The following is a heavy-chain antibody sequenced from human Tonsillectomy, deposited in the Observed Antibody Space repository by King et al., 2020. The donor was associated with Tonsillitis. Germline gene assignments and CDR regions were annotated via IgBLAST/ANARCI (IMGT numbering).Heavy chain of an antibody. J-gene: IGHJ4*02. V-gene: IGHV4-34*01. CDR3: ARYGYIRSSIFDY. D-gene: IGHD6-13*01. CDR1: GGSFSDYY. Sequence: VQLQQWGAGLLKPSETLSLTCAVYGGSFSDYYWTWIRQAPGKGLEWIWEINHSGTTNYNPSLKSRVSISVDTSKKPFSLNLRYVTAADTAVYYCARYGYIRSSIFDYWGQGTLVTVSS. CDR2: INHSGTT.